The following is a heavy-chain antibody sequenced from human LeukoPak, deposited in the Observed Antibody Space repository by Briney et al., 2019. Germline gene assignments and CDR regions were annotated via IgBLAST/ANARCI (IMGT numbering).Heavy chain of an antibody. V-gene: IGHV3-48*03. D-gene: IGHD3-9*01. CDR1: GFTFSSYE. Sequence: GGSLRLSCAASGFTFSSYEMNWVRQAPGKGLEWVSYISSSGSTIYYADSVKGRFTISRDNAKNSLYLQMNSLRAEDTAVYYCASPVLRYFDWLLDAFDIWGQGTMVTVSS. J-gene: IGHJ3*02. CDR3: ASPVLRYFDWLLDAFDI. CDR2: ISSSGSTI.